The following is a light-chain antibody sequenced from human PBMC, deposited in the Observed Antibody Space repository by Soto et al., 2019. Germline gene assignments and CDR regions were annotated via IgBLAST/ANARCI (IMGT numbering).Light chain of an antibody. J-gene: IGKJ1*01. V-gene: IGKV3-15*01. CDR2: GAS. CDR3: QQYKNWPWM. Sequence: EIVMTQSPATLSMSPGERVTLSCRASQSVSSSLAWHQQKPGQAPRLLIYGASTRATGVPDRFSGSGSGTEFTLTISSLQSEDFAVYYCQQYKNWPWMFGQGTKVEIK. CDR1: QSVSSS.